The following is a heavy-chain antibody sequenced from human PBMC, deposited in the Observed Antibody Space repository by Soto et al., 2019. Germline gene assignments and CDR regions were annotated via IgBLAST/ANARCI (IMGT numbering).Heavy chain of an antibody. J-gene: IGHJ4*02. CDR3: VSARSILAAAGLVY. CDR1: GFTFSSYA. Sequence: QVQLVESGGGVVQPGRSLRLSCAASGFTFSSYAMHWVRQAPGKGLEWVAVISYDGSNKYYADSVKGRFTISRDNSKNTLYLQMNSLRAEDTAVYYCVSARSILAAAGLVYWGQGTLVTVSS. D-gene: IGHD6-13*01. V-gene: IGHV3-30-3*01. CDR2: ISYDGSNK.